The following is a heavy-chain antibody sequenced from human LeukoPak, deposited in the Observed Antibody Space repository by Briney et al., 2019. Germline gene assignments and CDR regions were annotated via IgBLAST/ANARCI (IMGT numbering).Heavy chain of an antibody. CDR1: GFTFSRCP. CDR2: ISSSGDNR. D-gene: IGHD1-1*01. CDR3: ARAQDDTRNDLVDRSWDH. J-gene: IGHJ4*02. V-gene: IGHV3-23*01. Sequence: GRSLRLSCAASGFTFSRCPMSWVRQAPGKGLEWVSAISSSGDNRHYADSVKGRFTISRDNSKNTLYLQMTSLRADDTAVYYCARAQDDTRNDLVDRSWDHWGQGTLVTVSS.